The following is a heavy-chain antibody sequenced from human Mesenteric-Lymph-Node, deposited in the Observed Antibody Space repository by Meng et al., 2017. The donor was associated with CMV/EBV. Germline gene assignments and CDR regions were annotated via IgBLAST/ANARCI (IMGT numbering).Heavy chain of an antibody. CDR1: GYTFTNYL. D-gene: IGHD3-16*01. Sequence: ASGYTFTNYLIHWVRPAPGQGLEWMGWINTGKGDTKYSQNFQGRVTITRDTSASTAYMELSSLRSEDTAVYYCARGRGGATVGYFDYWGQGTLVTVSS. CDR2: INTGKGDT. CDR3: ARGRGGATVGYFDY. V-gene: IGHV1-3*04. J-gene: IGHJ4*02.